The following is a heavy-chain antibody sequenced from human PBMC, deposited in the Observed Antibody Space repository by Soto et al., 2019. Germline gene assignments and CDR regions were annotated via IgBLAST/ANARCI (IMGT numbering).Heavy chain of an antibody. J-gene: IGHJ6*02. V-gene: IGHV1-69*01. CDR1: GGTFSSYA. CDR3: ARRLPGYCSGGSCSSYYYYGMDV. CDR2: IIPIFGTA. D-gene: IGHD2-15*01. Sequence: QVQLVQSGAEVKKPGSSVKVSCKASGGTFSSYAISWVRQAPGQGLEWMGGIIPIFGTANYAQKFQGRVTITADESTSTAYMELSSLRSEDTAVYYCARRLPGYCSGGSCSSYYYYGMDVWGQGTTVTVSS.